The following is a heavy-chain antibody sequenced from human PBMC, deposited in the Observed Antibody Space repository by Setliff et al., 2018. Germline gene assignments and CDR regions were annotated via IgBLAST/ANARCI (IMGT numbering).Heavy chain of an antibody. D-gene: IGHD3-10*01. J-gene: IGHJ1*01. Sequence: SETLSLTCTVSGYSVSSGYFWGWIRQPPGKGLEWIGSIHHSGNTYYSPSLKSRVTISVDTSKNQFSLKLSSVTAADTAVYYCARTTWDYYGSGSPFQHWGQGTLVTVSS. CDR1: GYSVSSGYF. V-gene: IGHV4-38-2*02. CDR2: IHHSGNT. CDR3: ARTTWDYYGSGSPFQH.